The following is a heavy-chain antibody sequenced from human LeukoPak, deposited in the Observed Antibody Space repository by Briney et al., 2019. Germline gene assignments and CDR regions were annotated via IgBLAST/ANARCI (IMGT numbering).Heavy chain of an antibody. V-gene: IGHV1-2*02. Sequence: GASVKVSCKASGYTFSDFHMHWVRQAPGQGLEWMGWINPKSGGTNYAQKFQGRVTMTRDTSISTVNMELSRLRSDDTAVYYCARDRLRLGYERTNWFDPWGQGTLVTVSS. D-gene: IGHD2-15*01. CDR2: INPKSGGT. CDR1: GYTFSDFH. CDR3: ARDRLRLGYERTNWFDP. J-gene: IGHJ5*02.